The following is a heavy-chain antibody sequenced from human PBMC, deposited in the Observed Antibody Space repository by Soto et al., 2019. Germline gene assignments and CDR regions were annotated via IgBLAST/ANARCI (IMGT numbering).Heavy chain of an antibody. D-gene: IGHD6-13*01. J-gene: IGHJ4*02. Sequence: QVQLVQSRAEVKKPGASVRISCRTSGYTFTSYAITWLRHAPGQRLEWMGWINGGNGDTKYSQKFQVRLSITRDTSATTVSLGLSSLTSEDTAIYYCARGPLSLYSADFRWGQGTLVTVSS. CDR1: GYTFTSYA. V-gene: IGHV1-3*01. CDR3: ARGPLSLYSADFR. CDR2: INGGNGDT.